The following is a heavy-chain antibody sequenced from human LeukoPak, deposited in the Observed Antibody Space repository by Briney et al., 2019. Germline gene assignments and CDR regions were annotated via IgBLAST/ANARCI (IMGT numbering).Heavy chain of an antibody. CDR1: GFTFSSYW. CDR3: ARAGRAYCGGDCYSGY. CDR2: TRNKANSYTT. Sequence: GGSLRLSCAASGFTFSSYWMSWVRQAPGKGLEWVGRTRNKANSYTTEYAASVKGRFTISRDDSKNSLYLQMNSLKTEDTAVYYCARAGRAYCGGDCYSGYWGQGTLVTVSS. J-gene: IGHJ4*02. V-gene: IGHV3-72*01. D-gene: IGHD2-21*02.